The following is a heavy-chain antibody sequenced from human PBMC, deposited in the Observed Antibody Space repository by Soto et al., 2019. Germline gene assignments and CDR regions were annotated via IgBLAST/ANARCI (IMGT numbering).Heavy chain of an antibody. J-gene: IGHJ5*02. Sequence: GGSLGLSCAASGFTFSTYSMNWVRQAPGKGLEWISYITSSSTTIYYADSVKGRFTISRDNAKNSLYLQMNSLRDEDTAVYYCARDNGLAGSFDPWGQGTLVTVSS. D-gene: IGHD6-13*01. V-gene: IGHV3-48*02. CDR2: ITSSSTTI. CDR1: GFTFSTYS. CDR3: ARDNGLAGSFDP.